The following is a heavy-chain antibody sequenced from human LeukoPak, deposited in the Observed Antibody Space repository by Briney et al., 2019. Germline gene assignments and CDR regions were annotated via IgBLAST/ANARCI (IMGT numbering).Heavy chain of an antibody. D-gene: IGHD3-10*01. J-gene: IGHJ4*02. CDR3: ARVVWFGEPPTNF. V-gene: IGHV3-30-3*01. CDR2: ISYDGSNK. Sequence: GGSLRLSCAASGFTFGSYAMHWVRQAPGKGLEWVAVISYDGSNKYYADSVKGRFTISRDNSKNTLYLQMNSLRAEDTAVYYCARVVWFGEPPTNFWGQGTLVTVSS. CDR1: GFTFGSYA.